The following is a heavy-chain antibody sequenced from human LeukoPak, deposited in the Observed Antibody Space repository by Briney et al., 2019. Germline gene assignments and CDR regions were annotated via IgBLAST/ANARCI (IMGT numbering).Heavy chain of an antibody. CDR3: GRTGYWHSDAFDI. D-gene: IGHD3/OR15-3a*01. J-gene: IGHJ3*02. V-gene: IGHV4-61*05. Sequence: SQRLSLTRTVSGGSTSSRSDTWGWVREPPEKGLEWIGYIYYSGSTSYNPSLKSRVTISVDTSKNQFSLKLSSVTAADTAVYYCGRTGYWHSDAFDIWGQGTMVTISS. CDR1: GGSTSSRSDT. CDR2: IYYSGST.